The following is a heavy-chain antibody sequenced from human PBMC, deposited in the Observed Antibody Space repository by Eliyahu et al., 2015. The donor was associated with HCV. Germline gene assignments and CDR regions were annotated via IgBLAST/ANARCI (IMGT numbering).Heavy chain of an antibody. CDR2: ISSSSSTI. J-gene: IGHJ6*02. CDR3: ATLRGLRFLERYGMDV. Sequence: EVQLVESGGGLVQPGGSLRLSCAASGFTFXSYSMNWVRQAPGKGLGWVSYISSSSSTIYYADSVKGRFTISRDNAKNSLYLQMNSLRAEDTAVYYCATLRGLRFLERYGMDVWGQGTTVTVSS. V-gene: IGHV3-48*01. CDR1: GFTFXSYS. D-gene: IGHD3-3*01.